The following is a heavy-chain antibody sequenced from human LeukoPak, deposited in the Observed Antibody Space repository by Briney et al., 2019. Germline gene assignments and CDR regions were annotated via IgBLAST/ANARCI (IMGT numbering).Heavy chain of an antibody. CDR2: VNHSGST. V-gene: IGHV4-34*01. Sequence: SETLSLTCAVYGGSFSGYYWSWIRQRPGKGLEWIGEVNHSGSTNYNPSLKSRVTISVDTSKNQFTLKLSSVTAADTAVYYCARGSDTAMVDYYYYGMDVWGQATTVTVSS. CDR3: ARGSDTAMVDYYYYGMDV. J-gene: IGHJ6*02. CDR1: GGSFSGYY. D-gene: IGHD5-18*01.